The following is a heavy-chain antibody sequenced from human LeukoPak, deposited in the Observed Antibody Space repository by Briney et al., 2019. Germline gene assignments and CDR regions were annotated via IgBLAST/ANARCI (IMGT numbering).Heavy chain of an antibody. Sequence: GGSLRLSCAASGFTFSRFWMSWVRQAPGKGLEWVANIKRDGSEKYYVDSVKGRFTISRDNAKNSLYLQMNSLRAEDTAVYYCAKEFSYYYDSSGYYSWGQGTLVTVSS. CDR3: AKEFSYYYDSSGYYS. V-gene: IGHV3-7*03. J-gene: IGHJ5*02. D-gene: IGHD3-22*01. CDR2: IKRDGSEK. CDR1: GFTFSRFW.